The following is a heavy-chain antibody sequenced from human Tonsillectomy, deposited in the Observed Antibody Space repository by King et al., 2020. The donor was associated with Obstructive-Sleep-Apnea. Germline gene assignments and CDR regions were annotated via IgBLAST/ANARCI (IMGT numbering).Heavy chain of an antibody. V-gene: IGHV1-8*01. Sequence: VQLVESGAEVKKPGASVKVSCTASGYTFTDYDIAWVRQATGQGLEGMGWMNPKSGATGYAQKFQGRVTMTRSTSISTAYMELSSLTSEDTAVYYCARGGGSGGYTGYIWGQGTLVTVSS. CDR1: GYTFTDYD. CDR2: MNPKSGAT. D-gene: IGHD6-25*01. CDR3: ARGGGSGGYTGYI. J-gene: IGHJ4*02.